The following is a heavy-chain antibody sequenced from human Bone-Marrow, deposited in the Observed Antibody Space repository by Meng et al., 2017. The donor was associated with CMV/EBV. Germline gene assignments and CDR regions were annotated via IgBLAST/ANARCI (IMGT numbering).Heavy chain of an antibody. J-gene: IGHJ5*02. CDR3: ARDGRGKPLITIFGVAPDWFDP. CDR1: GGSISSSSYY. V-gene: IGHV4-39*07. D-gene: IGHD3-3*01. CDR2: IYHSGST. Sequence: GSLRLSCTVSGGSISSSSYYWGWIRQPPGKGLEWIGSIYHSGSTYYNPSLKSRVTISVDTSKNQFSLKLSSVTAADTAVYYCARDGRGKPLITIFGVAPDWFDPWGQGTLVTVSS.